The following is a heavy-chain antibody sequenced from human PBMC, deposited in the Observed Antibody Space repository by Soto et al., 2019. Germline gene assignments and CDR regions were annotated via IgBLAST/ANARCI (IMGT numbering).Heavy chain of an antibody. V-gene: IGHV4-4*02. Sequence: QVQLQESGPGLVKPSGTLSLACAVSGGSISTINWWSWVRQTPGKGLEWIGEIYHSGSTNYNASLKRRVTISVDKSKNQFSLKLSSVTAADTAVYYCARYSGREGYFDYWGQGTLVTVSS. D-gene: IGHD5-12*01. J-gene: IGHJ4*02. CDR3: ARYSGREGYFDY. CDR2: IYHSGST. CDR1: GGSISTINW.